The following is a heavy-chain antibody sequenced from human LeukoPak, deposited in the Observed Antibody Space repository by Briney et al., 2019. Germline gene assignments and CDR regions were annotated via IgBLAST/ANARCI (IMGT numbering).Heavy chain of an antibody. CDR1: GDSVSSNSAA. CDR3: ARAKGRSALFDY. CDR2: TYYRSKWYN. J-gene: IGHJ4*02. Sequence: SQTLTLTCAISGDSVSSNSAAWNWLRQSPSRGLESLRRTYYRSKWYNGYAVSVKGRIAINPDTSKNQFSLQLNSVTPEDTAVYYCARAKGRSALFDYWGQGTLVTVSS. D-gene: IGHD6-25*01. V-gene: IGHV6-1*01.